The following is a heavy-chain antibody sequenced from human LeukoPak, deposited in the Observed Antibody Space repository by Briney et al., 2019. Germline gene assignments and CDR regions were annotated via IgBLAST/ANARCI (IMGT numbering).Heavy chain of an antibody. J-gene: IGHJ4*02. CDR1: GFTFSNYA. Sequence: PGASLRLSCAASGFTFSNYAMSWVRQAPGKGLEWVSAISGTGGSIYYADSVKGRFTISRDNSKNTLYLQMNSLRAADTAVYYCAKGQSWELPFDYWGQGTLVTVSS. CDR3: AKGQSWELPFDY. V-gene: IGHV3-23*01. D-gene: IGHD1-26*01. CDR2: ISGTGGSI.